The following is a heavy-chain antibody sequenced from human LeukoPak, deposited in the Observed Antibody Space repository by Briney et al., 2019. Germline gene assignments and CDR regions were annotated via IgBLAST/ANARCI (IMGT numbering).Heavy chain of an antibody. J-gene: IGHJ4*02. Sequence: GGSLRLSCVVSGFTFDDYGMHWVRQAPGKGLEWVSGINWNSVTIGYADSVKGRFTISRDNAKNSLYLQMNSLSAEDTALYYCVVITSYYFDYWGQGTLVTVSS. CDR1: GFTFDDYG. V-gene: IGHV3-9*01. D-gene: IGHD3-22*01. CDR2: INWNSVTI. CDR3: VVITSYYFDY.